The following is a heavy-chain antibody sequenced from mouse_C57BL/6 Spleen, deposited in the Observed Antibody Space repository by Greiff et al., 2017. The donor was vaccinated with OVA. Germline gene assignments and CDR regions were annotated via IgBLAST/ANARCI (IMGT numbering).Heavy chain of an antibody. CDR1: GYTFTSYW. CDR2: IDPSDSET. D-gene: IGHD2-2*01. CDR3: ARSKGYGYDRFDY. V-gene: IGHV1-52*01. Sequence: QVQLKQPGAELVRPGSSVKLSCKASGYTFTSYWMHWVKQRPIQGLEWIGNIDPSDSETHYNQKFKDKATLTVDKSSSTAYMQLSSLTSEDSAVYYCARSKGYGYDRFDYWGQGTTLTVSS. J-gene: IGHJ2*01.